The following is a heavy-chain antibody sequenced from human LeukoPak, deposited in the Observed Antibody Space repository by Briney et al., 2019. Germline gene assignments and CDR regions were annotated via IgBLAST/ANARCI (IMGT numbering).Heavy chain of an antibody. J-gene: IGHJ6*02. V-gene: IGHV4-59*01. D-gene: IGHD4-23*01. CDR2: IYYSGST. CDR1: GGSISSYY. CDR3: ARDRHGGRYYYYYGMDV. Sequence: SETLSLTCTVSGGSISSYYWSWIRQPPGKGLEWIGYIYYSGSTNYNPSLKSRATISVDTSKNQFTLKLGSVTAADTAVYYCARDRHGGRYYYYYGMDVWGQGTTVTVSS.